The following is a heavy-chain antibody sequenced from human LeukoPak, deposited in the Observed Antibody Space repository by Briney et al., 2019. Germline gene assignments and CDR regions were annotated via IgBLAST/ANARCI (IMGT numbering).Heavy chain of an antibody. J-gene: IGHJ4*02. CDR3: ARRYVGGFDY. Sequence: ASVNVSCKASGYTFTGYYLHWARQAPGQGLEWMGWINPNSGGTRYAQKFQGRVTMTRDTSIITAYMELSRLRSDDTAVYYCARRYVGGFDYWGQGTLVTVSS. V-gene: IGHV1-2*02. CDR1: GYTFTGYY. CDR2: INPNSGGT. D-gene: IGHD3-10*01.